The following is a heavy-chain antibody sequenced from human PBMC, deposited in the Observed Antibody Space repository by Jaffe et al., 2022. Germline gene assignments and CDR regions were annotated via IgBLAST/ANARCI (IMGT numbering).Heavy chain of an antibody. Sequence: EVQLVESGGGSVQPGGSLRLSCAASGFTFTNYWIQWVRQAPGKGLMWVSGVRGDGSGIYADSVRGRFSVSRDNAKNTVYLQLDSLRADDTAVYYCIRDYTELHYAEYWGQGTLVTVSS. V-gene: IGHV3-74*01. CDR1: GFTFTNYW. D-gene: IGHD4-17*01. J-gene: IGHJ4*02. CDR2: VRGDGSG. CDR3: IRDYTELHYAEY.